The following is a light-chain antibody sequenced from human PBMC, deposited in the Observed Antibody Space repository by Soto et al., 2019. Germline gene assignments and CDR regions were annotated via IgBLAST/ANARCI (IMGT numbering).Light chain of an antibody. CDR2: DDS. J-gene: IGLJ2*01. Sequence: SYYRTQPPSVSVAPVHTSIITLGGNNIVSKSVHWYQQKPGQAPVLVVYDDSDRPSVIPERFSGSNSANTATLTISRVEAGDEADYYRKVSDSSSDHSVVFAGGTXVTAL. CDR3: KVSDSSSDHSVV. V-gene: IGLV3-21*02. CDR1: NIVSKS.